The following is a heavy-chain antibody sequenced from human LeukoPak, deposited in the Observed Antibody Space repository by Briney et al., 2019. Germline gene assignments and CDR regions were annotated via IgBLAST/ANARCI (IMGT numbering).Heavy chain of an antibody. V-gene: IGHV4-39*07. Sequence: SETLSLTCTVSGGSISSSSYYWGWIRQPPGKGLEWIGSIYYSGSTYYNPSLKSRVTISVDTSKNQFSLKLSSVTAADTAVYYCARTLASTWEIDYWGQGTLVTVSS. CDR3: ARTLASTWEIDY. J-gene: IGHJ4*02. CDR2: IYYSGST. CDR1: GGSISSSSYY. D-gene: IGHD1-26*01.